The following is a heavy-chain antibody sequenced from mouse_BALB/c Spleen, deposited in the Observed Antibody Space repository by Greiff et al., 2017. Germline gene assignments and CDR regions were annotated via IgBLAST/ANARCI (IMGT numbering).Heavy chain of an antibody. CDR2: ISSGGST. Sequence: EVKLVESGGGLVKPGGSLKLSCAASGFTFSSYAMSWVRQTPEKRLEWVASISSGGSTYYPDSVKGRFTISRDNARNILYLQMSSLRSEDTAMYYCASSGGPYYAMDYWGQGTSVTVSS. CDR3: ASSGGPYYAMDY. V-gene: IGHV5-6-5*01. D-gene: IGHD3-1*01. CDR1: GFTFSSYA. J-gene: IGHJ4*01.